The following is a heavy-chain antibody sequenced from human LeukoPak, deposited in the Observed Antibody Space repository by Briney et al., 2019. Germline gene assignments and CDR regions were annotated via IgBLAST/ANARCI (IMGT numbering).Heavy chain of an antibody. J-gene: IGHJ3*02. CDR2: ISGSGGST. CDR3: ANGRRYNSSPDVFDI. Sequence: GGSLRLSCAASGFTFSSYAMSWVRQAPGKGLEWVSAISGSGGSTFYADSVKGRFTISRDNSRNTLYVQMNSLSAEDTAVYYCANGRRYNSSPDVFDIWGQGTMVTVSS. D-gene: IGHD6-6*01. CDR1: GFTFSSYA. V-gene: IGHV3-23*01.